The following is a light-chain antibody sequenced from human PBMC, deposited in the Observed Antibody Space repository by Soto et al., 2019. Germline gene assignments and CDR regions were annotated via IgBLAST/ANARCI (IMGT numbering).Light chain of an antibody. CDR2: AAS. V-gene: IGKV1-39*01. J-gene: IGKJ1*01. Sequence: IHSTQSPGSLSASVEDRFIITCRASQSISNHLNWYQQKPGKAPKLLIFAASSLQSGVPSRFSGSRSGPDFTLTISSLQPEDFATYYCQQSYSSPPTFGQGTKVDIK. CDR3: QQSYSSPPT. CDR1: QSISNH.